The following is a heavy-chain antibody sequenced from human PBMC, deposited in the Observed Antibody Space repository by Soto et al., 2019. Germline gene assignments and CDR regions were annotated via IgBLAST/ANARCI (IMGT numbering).Heavy chain of an antibody. CDR3: AKVWGLDDYSNVGPPGHFDY. CDR2: ISGSGGST. D-gene: IGHD4-4*01. Sequence: GGSLRLSCAASGFTFSSYAMSWVRQAPGKGLEWVSAISGSGGSTYYADSVKGRFTISRDNSKNTLYLQMNSLRAEDTAVYYCAKVWGLDDYSNVGPPGHFDYWGQGTLVTVSS. J-gene: IGHJ4*02. V-gene: IGHV3-23*01. CDR1: GFTFSSYA.